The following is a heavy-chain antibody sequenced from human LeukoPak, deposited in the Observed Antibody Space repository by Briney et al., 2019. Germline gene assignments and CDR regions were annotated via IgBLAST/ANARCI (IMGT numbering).Heavy chain of an antibody. CDR1: GDSVSSNSAA. J-gene: IGHJ4*02. Sequence: SQTLSLTCAISGDSVSSNSAAWNWIRQSPSRGLEWLGRTYYRSKWYNDYAVSVKSRITINPDTSKNQFSLQLNSVTPEDAAVHYCARDFPKAGTTGGYYLDYWGQGTLVTVSS. CDR2: TYYRSKWYN. CDR3: ARDFPKAGTTGGYYLDY. D-gene: IGHD1-1*01. V-gene: IGHV6-1*01.